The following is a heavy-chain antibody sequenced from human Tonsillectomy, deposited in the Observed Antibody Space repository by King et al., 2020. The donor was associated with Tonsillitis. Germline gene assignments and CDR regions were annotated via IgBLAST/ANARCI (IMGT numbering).Heavy chain of an antibody. D-gene: IGHD2-15*01. CDR3: TTHVGRGEDITGYFDY. Sequence: VQLVESGGGLVQPGGSLKLSCAASGFTFSDCAMHWVRQASGKGLEWVGRIRCKASDYATEYDASVQGRFTISRDDSQNTAYLQMNSLKTEDTAVYYCTTHVGRGEDITGYFDYWGQGTLVTVSS. J-gene: IGHJ4*02. CDR1: GFTFSDCA. CDR2: IRCKASDYAT. V-gene: IGHV3-73*01.